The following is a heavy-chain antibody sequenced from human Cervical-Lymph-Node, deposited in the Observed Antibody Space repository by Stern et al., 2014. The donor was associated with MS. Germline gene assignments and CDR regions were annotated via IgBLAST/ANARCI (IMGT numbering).Heavy chain of an antibody. J-gene: IGHJ4*02. CDR3: ARGYYFDD. CDR2: VHTDGSST. Sequence: VQLVESGGGFVQPGGSLRLSCAASGFPFSSYWMHWVRPAPGKGLVWVSRVHTDGSSTSYADSVKGRFTISRDNAKNTLYLQMNSLRGEDTAVYYCARGYYFDDWGQGTLVTVSS. CDR1: GFPFSSYW. V-gene: IGHV3-74*02.